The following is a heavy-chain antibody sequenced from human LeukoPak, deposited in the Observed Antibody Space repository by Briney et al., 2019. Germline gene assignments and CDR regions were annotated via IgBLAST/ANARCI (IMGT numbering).Heavy chain of an antibody. Sequence: GASVKVSCKASGYTFTGYYMHWVRQAPGHGLEWMGWIDPNSGGTNYAQKFQGRVTMTRDTSISTAYMELSRLRSDDTAVYYCARDLRSSGNWFDPWGQGTLVTVSS. D-gene: IGHD6-25*01. CDR2: IDPNSGGT. CDR1: GYTFTGYY. J-gene: IGHJ5*02. CDR3: ARDLRSSGNWFDP. V-gene: IGHV1-2*02.